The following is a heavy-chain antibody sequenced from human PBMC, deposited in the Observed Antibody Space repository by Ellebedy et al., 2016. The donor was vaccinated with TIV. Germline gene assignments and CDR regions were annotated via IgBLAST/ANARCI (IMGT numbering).Heavy chain of an antibody. CDR2: IKQDGSEK. CDR1: GFTFSSYW. V-gene: IGHV3-7*01. J-gene: IGHJ4*02. CDR3: ARVYDSIDY. Sequence: GESLKISCAASGFTFSSYWMSWVRQDPGKGLEWVANIKQDGSEKYYVDSVKGRFTISRDNAKNSLYLQMNSLRAEDTAVYYCARVYDSIDYWGQGTLVTVSS. D-gene: IGHD3-22*01.